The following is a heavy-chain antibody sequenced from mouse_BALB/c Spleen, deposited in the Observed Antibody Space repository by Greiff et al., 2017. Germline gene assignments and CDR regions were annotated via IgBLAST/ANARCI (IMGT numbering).Heavy chain of an antibody. V-gene: IGHV5-6*01. Sequence: EVQLVESGGDLVKPGGSLKLSCAASGFSFSSYGMSWVRQTPDKRLEWVATISSGGSYTYYPDSVKGRFTISRDNAKNTLYLQMSSLKSEDTAMYYCARHGGELELRYAMDYWGQGTSVTVSS. CDR3: ARHGGELELRYAMDY. D-gene: IGHD3-1*01. CDR2: ISSGGSYT. J-gene: IGHJ4*01. CDR1: GFSFSSYG.